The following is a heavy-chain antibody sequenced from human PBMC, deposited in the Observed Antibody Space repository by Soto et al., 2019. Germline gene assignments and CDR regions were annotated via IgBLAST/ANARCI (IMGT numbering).Heavy chain of an antibody. J-gene: IGHJ6*02. CDR1: GYSFTSYW. CDR3: ARLGGIAAAGLGKWAYYYGMDV. CDR2: IYPGDSDT. V-gene: IGHV5-51*01. D-gene: IGHD6-13*01. Sequence: PGESLKISCKGSGYSFTSYWIGWVRQMPGKGLEWMGIIYPGDSDTRYSPSFQGQVTISADKSISTAYLQWSSLKASDTAMYYCARLGGIAAAGLGKWAYYYGMDVWGQGTTVTVSS.